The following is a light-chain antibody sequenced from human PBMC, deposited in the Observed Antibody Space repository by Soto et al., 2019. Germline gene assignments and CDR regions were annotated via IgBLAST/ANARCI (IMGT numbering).Light chain of an antibody. CDR3: SSFAGSYTHV. J-gene: IGLJ1*01. CDR2: DVS. CDR1: NSDVGAYNY. Sequence: QSALTRPRSVSGSPGQAVTFSCTGTNSDVGAYNYVSWYRQHPDKAPKLIIYDVSKRPSGVPDRFSGSKSGNTASLTISGLQAEDEADYFCSSFAGSYTHVFGTGTKVTVL. V-gene: IGLV2-11*01.